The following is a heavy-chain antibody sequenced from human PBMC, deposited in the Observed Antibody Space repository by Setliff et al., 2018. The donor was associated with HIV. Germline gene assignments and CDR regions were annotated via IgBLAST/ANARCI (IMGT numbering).Heavy chain of an antibody. CDR3: ARANSYYYGAGSHYWYGMDV. Sequence: SETLSLTCTVSRDSITGHCWSWVRQPPGKGLEWIGEIYHSGSTHYNPSLKSRFTMSIDTSMNQFSLKLSSVTAADTAVYYCARANSYYYGAGSHYWYGMDVWGQGTTVTVSS. CDR2: IYHSGST. V-gene: IGHV4-59*04. J-gene: IGHJ6*01. D-gene: IGHD3-10*01. CDR1: RDSITGHC.